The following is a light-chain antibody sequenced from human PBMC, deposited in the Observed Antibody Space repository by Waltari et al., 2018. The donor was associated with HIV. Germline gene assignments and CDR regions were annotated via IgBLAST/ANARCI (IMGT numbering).Light chain of an antibody. CDR3: QQYFSAPS. V-gene: IGKV4-1*01. CDR2: WAS. Sequence: DIVMTQSPDSLAVSLGERVTINCKSSQSVLYSSINKNYLAWYQQNAGQPPKLLIYWASTRESGVPDRFSGSGSGTDFTLTISSLQAEDVAVYYCQQYFSAPSFGPGTKVEVK. J-gene: IGKJ3*01. CDR1: QSVLYSSINKNY.